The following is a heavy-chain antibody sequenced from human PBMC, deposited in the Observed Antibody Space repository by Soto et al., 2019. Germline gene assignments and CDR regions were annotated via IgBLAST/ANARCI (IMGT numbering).Heavy chain of an antibody. V-gene: IGHV1-2*04. CDR3: ARSQRGYSYGYFFDY. J-gene: IGHJ4*02. D-gene: IGHD5-18*01. CDR1: GYTFTGYY. Sequence: ASVKVSCKASGYTFTGYYMHWVRQAPGQGLEWMGWINPNSGGTNYAQKFQGWVTVTRDTSISTAYMELSRLRSDDTAVYYCARSQRGYSYGYFFDYWGQGTLVTVSS. CDR2: INPNSGGT.